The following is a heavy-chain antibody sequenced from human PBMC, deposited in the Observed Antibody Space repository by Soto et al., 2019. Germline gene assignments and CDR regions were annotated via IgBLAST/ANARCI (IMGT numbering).Heavy chain of an antibody. D-gene: IGHD2-15*01. J-gene: IGHJ4*02. CDR2: IKNKVNSYTT. Sequence: GGSLRLSCAASGFIFSDHYMDWVRQAPGKGLEWVGRIKNKVNSYTTQYAASVKGRFTISRDDSKNSLYLQLDSLKTEDTAIYFCVTIISPSYCGGGGCQTFDHWGQGSLVTVSS. CDR3: VTIISPSYCGGGGCQTFDH. V-gene: IGHV3-72*01. CDR1: GFIFSDHY.